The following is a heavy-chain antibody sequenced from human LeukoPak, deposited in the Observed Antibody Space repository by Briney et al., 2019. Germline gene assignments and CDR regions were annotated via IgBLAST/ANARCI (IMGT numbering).Heavy chain of an antibody. J-gene: IGHJ6*02. CDR1: GGTFSSYA. CDR3: AIVKAVAGHRPYYYGMDV. Sequence: ASVKVSCKASGGTFSSYAISWVRQAPGQGLEWMGGIIPIFGTANYAQKFQGRVTITADESTSTAYMELSSLRSEDTAVYYCAIVKAVAGHRPYYYGMDVWGQGTTVTVSS. CDR2: IIPIFGTA. D-gene: IGHD6-19*01. V-gene: IGHV1-69*13.